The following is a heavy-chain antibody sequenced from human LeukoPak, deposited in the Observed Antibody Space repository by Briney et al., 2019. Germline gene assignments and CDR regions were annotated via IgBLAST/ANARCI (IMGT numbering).Heavy chain of an antibody. CDR1: GFTFSSYG. CDR2: IRYEGSNE. Sequence: GGSLRLSCAASGFTFSSYGMYWVRQAPGKGLEWVAFIRYEGSNEYYADSVKGRFTISRGNSKNTLFLQMNSLRGEDTAVYYCAKVYGVAGIDYWGQGTLVTVSS. J-gene: IGHJ4*02. D-gene: IGHD2-15*01. V-gene: IGHV3-30*02. CDR3: AKVYGVAGIDY.